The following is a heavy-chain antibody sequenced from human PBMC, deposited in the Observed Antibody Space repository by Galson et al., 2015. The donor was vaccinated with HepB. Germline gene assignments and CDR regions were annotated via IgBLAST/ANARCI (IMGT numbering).Heavy chain of an antibody. CDR3: ARADQGYYDSSGYY. CDR1: GYSFTSYA. J-gene: IGHJ4*02. CDR2: INAGNGHT. Sequence: SVKVSCKASGYSFTSYAIHWVRQAPGPRLEWMGWINAGNGHTKYSQKFQGRVTITRDTSASTAYMELSSLGSEDTAVYYCARADQGYYDSSGYYWGQGTLVTVSS. V-gene: IGHV1-3*01. D-gene: IGHD3-22*01.